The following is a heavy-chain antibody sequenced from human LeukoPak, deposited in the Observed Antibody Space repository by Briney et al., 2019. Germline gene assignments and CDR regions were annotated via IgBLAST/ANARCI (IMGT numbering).Heavy chain of an antibody. J-gene: IGHJ1*01. V-gene: IGHV3-7*01. CDR1: GFTFNRCW. Sequence: PGGSLRLSCVVSGFTFNRCWMNWVRQAPGKGLEWVAHINPDGRDTYYVDSVKGRFTISRDNARNSMYLQTNSLRVEDTAVYYCTSWGDTTAEYFQRWGQGTLVTVSS. CDR3: TSWGDTTAEYFQR. CDR2: INPDGRDT. D-gene: IGHD2-21*02.